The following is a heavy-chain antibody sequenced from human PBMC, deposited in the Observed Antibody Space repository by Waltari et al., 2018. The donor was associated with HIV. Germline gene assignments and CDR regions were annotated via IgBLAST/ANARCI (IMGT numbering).Heavy chain of an antibody. V-gene: IGHV4-39*07. D-gene: IGHD6-13*01. CDR3: ASCTRGIAAAGTTPRSLRNFVY. J-gene: IGHJ4*02. CDR2: IYYSGST. CDR1: GGSISSSSYY. Sequence: QLQLQESGPGLVKPSETLSLTCTVSGGSISSSSYYWGWIRQPPGKGLEWLGSIYYSGSTYYNPSLKSRVTISVDTSKNQFSLKLSSVTAADTAVYYCASCTRGIAAAGTTPRSLRNFVYWGQGTLVTVSS.